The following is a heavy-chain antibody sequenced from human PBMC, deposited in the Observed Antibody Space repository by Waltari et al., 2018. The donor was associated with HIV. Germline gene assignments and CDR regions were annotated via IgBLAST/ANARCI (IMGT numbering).Heavy chain of an antibody. CDR2: INHSGST. CDR1: GGSFSGYY. Sequence: QVQLQQWGAGLLKPSETLSLTCAVYGGSFSGYYWSWIRQPPGKGLEWIGEINHSGSTNYNPSLKSRVTISVDTSKNQFSLKLSSVTAADTAVYYCARASWSSSSELRFWDVWGQGTTVTVSS. D-gene: IGHD6-6*01. J-gene: IGHJ6*02. V-gene: IGHV4-34*01. CDR3: ARASWSSSSELRFWDV.